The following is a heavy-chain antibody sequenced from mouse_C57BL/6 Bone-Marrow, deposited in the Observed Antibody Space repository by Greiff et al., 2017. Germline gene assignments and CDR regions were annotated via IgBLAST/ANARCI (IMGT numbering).Heavy chain of an antibody. CDR2: ISYDGSN. Sequence: EVKVEESGPGLVKPSQSLSLTCSVTGYSITSGYYWNWIRQFPGNKLEWMGYISYDGSNNYNPSLKNRISITRDTSKNQFFLKLNSVTTEDTATYDCARRSNPGTWFAYWGQGTLVTVSA. J-gene: IGHJ3*01. CDR3: ARRSNPGTWFAY. CDR1: GYSITSGYY. V-gene: IGHV3-6*01. D-gene: IGHD2-5*01.